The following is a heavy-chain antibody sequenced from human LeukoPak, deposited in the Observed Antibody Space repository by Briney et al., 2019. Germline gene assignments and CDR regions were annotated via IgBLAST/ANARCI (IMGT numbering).Heavy chain of an antibody. CDR2: ISWNSGSI. CDR3: AKEGDVGYSSSLYYFDY. J-gene: IGHJ4*02. D-gene: IGHD6-13*01. CDR1: GFTFDDYA. V-gene: IGHV3-9*03. Sequence: GGSLRLSCAASGFTFDDYAMLWVRHAPGKGLEWVSGISWNSGSIGYADSVKGRFTIPRDNAKNSLYLQMNSLRAEDMALYYCAKEGDVGYSSSLYYFDYWGQGTLVTVSS.